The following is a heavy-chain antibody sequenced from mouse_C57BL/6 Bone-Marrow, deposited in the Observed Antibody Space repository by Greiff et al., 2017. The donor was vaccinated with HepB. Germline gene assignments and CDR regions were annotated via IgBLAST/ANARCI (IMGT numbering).Heavy chain of an antibody. D-gene: IGHD2-10*02. Sequence: EVKLVESEGGLVQPGSSMKLSCTASGFTFSDYYMAWVRQVPEKGLEWVANINYDGSSTYYLDSLKSRFIISRDNAKNILYLQMSSLKSEDTATYYCAREGRYGNYDAMDYWGQGTSVTVSS. CDR1: GFTFSDYY. J-gene: IGHJ4*01. CDR2: INYDGSST. V-gene: IGHV5-16*01. CDR3: AREGRYGNYDAMDY.